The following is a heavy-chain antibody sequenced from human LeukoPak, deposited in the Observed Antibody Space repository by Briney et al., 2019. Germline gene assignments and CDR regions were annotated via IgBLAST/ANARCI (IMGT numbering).Heavy chain of an antibody. CDR2: INTDGTTT. D-gene: IGHD6-13*01. CDR3: VRGRPGYYFDD. CDR1: GFAFSANW. Sequence: AGGSLRLSCAASGFAFSANWMHWVRQSPGKGLVWVSHINTDGTTTTYADSVKGRFTISRDNTKNTLCLQMNSLRAEDTAVYYCVRGRPGYYFDDWGQGSLVTVSS. J-gene: IGHJ4*02. V-gene: IGHV3-74*01.